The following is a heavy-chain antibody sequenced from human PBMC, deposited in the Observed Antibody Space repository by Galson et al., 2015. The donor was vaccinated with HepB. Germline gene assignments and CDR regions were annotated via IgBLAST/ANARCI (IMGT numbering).Heavy chain of an antibody. CDR2: LSPYNANT. Sequence: SVKVSCKASGYTFTSYGITWVRQAPGQGLEWMGWLSPYNANTEYAQRLQGRVTMTTDTSTSTAYMELRSLRSDDTAVYYCARGGPLGIITPLHFDYWGQGTLLTVSS. CDR1: GYTFTSYG. CDR3: ARGGPLGIITPLHFDY. V-gene: IGHV1-18*01. D-gene: IGHD3-22*01. J-gene: IGHJ4*02.